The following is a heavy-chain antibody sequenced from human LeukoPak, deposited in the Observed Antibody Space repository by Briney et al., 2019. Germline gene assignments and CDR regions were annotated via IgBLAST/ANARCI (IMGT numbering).Heavy chain of an antibody. CDR1: GYTFTSYV. V-gene: IGHV7-4-1*02. D-gene: IGHD6-6*01. J-gene: IGHJ4*02. CDR3: ARPIVARPSDY. Sequence: ASVKVSCKASGYTFTSYVVNWVRQAPGQGLEWMGWINTNTGNTTYAQGFTGRFVFSLDTSVSTAYLQISSLKAEDTAVYYCARPIVARPSDYWGQGTLVSVSS. CDR2: INTNTGNT.